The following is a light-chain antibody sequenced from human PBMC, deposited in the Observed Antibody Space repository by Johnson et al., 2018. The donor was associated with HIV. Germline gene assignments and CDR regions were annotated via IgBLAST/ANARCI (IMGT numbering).Light chain of an antibody. CDR3: GTWDSSLSALYA. J-gene: IGLJ1*01. V-gene: IGLV1-51*01. Sequence: QAVLTQPPSVSAAPGQKVTISCSGSSSNIGSNFVSWYQQLPGKAPKLLIYDNNKRPSGIPDRFSGSKSGTSATLGITGLQTGDEADYYCGTWDSSLSALYAFGTGTKVTVL. CDR2: DNN. CDR1: SSNIGSNF.